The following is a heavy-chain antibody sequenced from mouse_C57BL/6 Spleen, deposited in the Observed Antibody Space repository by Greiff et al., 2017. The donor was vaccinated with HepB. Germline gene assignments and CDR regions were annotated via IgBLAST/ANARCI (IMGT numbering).Heavy chain of an antibody. V-gene: IGHV1-54*01. CDR2: INPGSGGT. Sequence: QVQLQQSGAELVRPGTSVKVSCKASGYAFTNYLIEWVKRRPGQGLEWIGVINPGSGGTNYNEKFKGKATLTADKSSSTAYMQLSSLTSEDSAVYICARGDDGYWVYAMDYWGQGTSVTVSS. CDR1: GYAFTNYL. D-gene: IGHD2-3*01. J-gene: IGHJ4*01. CDR3: ARGDDGYWVYAMDY.